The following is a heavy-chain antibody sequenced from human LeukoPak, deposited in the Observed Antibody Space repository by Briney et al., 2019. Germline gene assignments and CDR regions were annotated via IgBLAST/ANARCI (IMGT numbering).Heavy chain of an antibody. CDR2: ISGDGGST. V-gene: IGHV3-43*02. CDR1: GFTFSSYA. D-gene: IGHD3-22*01. CDR3: AKDLGTMIVVGWAFDI. J-gene: IGHJ3*02. Sequence: GGSLRLSCAASGFTFSSYAMSWVRQAPGKGLEWVSLISGDGGSTYYADSVEGRFTISRDNSKNSLYLQMNSLRTEDTALYYCAKDLGTMIVVGWAFDIWGQGTMVTVSS.